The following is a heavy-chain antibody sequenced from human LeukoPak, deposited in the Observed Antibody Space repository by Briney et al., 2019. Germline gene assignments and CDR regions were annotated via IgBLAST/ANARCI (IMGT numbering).Heavy chain of an antibody. D-gene: IGHD3-22*01. CDR2: MNPNSGNT. V-gene: IGHV1-8*01. CDR1: GYTFTSYD. CDR3: ARVSKVRVVIRFRVGYYGMDV. J-gene: IGHJ6*02. Sequence: GASVKVSCKASGYTFTSYDINWVRQATGQGLEWMGWMNPNSGNTGYAQKFQGRVTMTRNTSISTAYMELSSLRSEDTAVYYCARVSKVRVVIRFRVGYYGMDVWGQGTTVTVSS.